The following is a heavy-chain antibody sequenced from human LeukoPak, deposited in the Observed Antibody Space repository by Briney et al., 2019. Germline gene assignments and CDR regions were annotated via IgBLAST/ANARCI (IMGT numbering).Heavy chain of an antibody. Sequence: PGGSLRLSCAVSGFTFSSYAMSWVRQAPGKGLEWVSRISSNGGSSYNVDSVKGRFTISRDNSKNTLYLQMNSLRAEDTAVYYCAKSANWNYYFDCWGQGTLVTVSS. CDR2: ISSNGGSS. CDR1: GFTFSSYA. D-gene: IGHD1-7*01. J-gene: IGHJ4*02. V-gene: IGHV3-23*01. CDR3: AKSANWNYYFDC.